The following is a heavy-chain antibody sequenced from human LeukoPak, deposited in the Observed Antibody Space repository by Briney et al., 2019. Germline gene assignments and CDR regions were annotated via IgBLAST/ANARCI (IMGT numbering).Heavy chain of an antibody. V-gene: IGHV3-11*04. Sequence: RGGSLRLSCAASGFTFSDYYMSWIRQAPGKGLEWVSYISSSGSTIYYADSVKGRFTISRDNAKNSLYLQMNSLRAEDTAVYYCANAPMISSKWDDYWGQGTLVTVSS. J-gene: IGHJ4*02. CDR1: GFTFSDYY. CDR2: ISSSGSTI. D-gene: IGHD3-22*01. CDR3: ANAPMISSKWDDY.